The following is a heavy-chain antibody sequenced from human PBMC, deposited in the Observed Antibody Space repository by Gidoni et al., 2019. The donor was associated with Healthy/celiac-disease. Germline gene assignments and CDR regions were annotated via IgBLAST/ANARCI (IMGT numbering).Heavy chain of an antibody. V-gene: IGHV3-43*01. Sequence: EVQLVESGGVVVQPGGSLRLSCASPGFTFDDYTMHWVRQAPGKGLEWVSLISWDGGSTYYADSVKGRFTISRDNSKNSLYLQMNSLRTEDTALYYCAKDHMVRGVIDYYGMDVWGQGTTVTVSS. CDR1: GFTFDDYT. CDR2: ISWDGGST. CDR3: AKDHMVRGVIDYYGMDV. D-gene: IGHD3-10*01. J-gene: IGHJ6*02.